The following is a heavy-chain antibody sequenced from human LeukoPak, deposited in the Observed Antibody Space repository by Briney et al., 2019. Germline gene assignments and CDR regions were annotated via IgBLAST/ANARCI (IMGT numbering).Heavy chain of an antibody. CDR3: ARVGEFVVVTASTHSYYMDV. Sequence: ASETLSLTCTVSGGSISSYYWSWIRQPPGKGLEWIGYIYYSGSTNYNPSLNSRVTISLDTSRNQFSLKLSSVTAADTAVYYCARVGEFVVVTASTHSYYMDVWGKGTTVTVSS. V-gene: IGHV4-59*12. J-gene: IGHJ6*03. D-gene: IGHD2-21*02. CDR1: GGSISSYY. CDR2: IYYSGST.